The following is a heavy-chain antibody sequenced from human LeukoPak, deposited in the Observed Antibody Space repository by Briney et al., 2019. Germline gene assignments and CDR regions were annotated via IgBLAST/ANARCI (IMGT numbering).Heavy chain of an antibody. J-gene: IGHJ4*02. V-gene: IGHV3-53*01. CDR1: GFIFSNAW. CDR2: IYSGGSS. CDR3: ATELRLGFSSSSHFDS. D-gene: IGHD6-13*01. Sequence: GGSLRLSCAASGFIFSNAWMNWVRQAPGKGLEWVSLIYSGGSSFYADSVKGRFTISRDISKNTLFLQMNSLRAEDTAVYYCATELRLGFSSSSHFDSWGLGTLVSVSP.